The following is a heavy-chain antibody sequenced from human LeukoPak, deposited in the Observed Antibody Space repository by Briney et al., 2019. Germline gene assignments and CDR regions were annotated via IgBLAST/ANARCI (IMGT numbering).Heavy chain of an antibody. D-gene: IGHD1-26*01. CDR2: ISAYNGNT. CDR3: AREDSGSYDAFDI. Sequence: ASVKVSCKASGYTFTSYYMHWVRQAPGQGLEWMGWISAYNGNTNYAQRLQGRVTMTTDTSTSTAYMELRSLRSDDTAVYYCAREDSGSYDAFDIWGQGTMVTVSS. J-gene: IGHJ3*02. V-gene: IGHV1-18*04. CDR1: GYTFTSYY.